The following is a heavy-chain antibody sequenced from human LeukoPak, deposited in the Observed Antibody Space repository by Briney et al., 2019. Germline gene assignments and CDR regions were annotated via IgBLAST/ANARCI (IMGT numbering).Heavy chain of an antibody. V-gene: IGHV4-39*07. Sequence: SETLSLTCTVSGGSISSSSYYWGWIRQPPGTGLEWIGEINHSGSTNYNPSLKSRVTISVDTSKNQFSLKLSSVTAADTAVYYCARAEDDYGDYPPAFDIWGQGTMVTVSS. CDR2: INHSGST. CDR1: GGSISSSSYY. D-gene: IGHD4-17*01. J-gene: IGHJ3*02. CDR3: ARAEDDYGDYPPAFDI.